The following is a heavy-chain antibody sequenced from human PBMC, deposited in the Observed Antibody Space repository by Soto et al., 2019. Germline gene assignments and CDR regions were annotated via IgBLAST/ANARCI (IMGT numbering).Heavy chain of an antibody. CDR2: MNHNSGNT. D-gene: IGHD3-10*01. CDR3: ARYHYGSVSYPDYYGMDV. V-gene: IGHV1-8*01. J-gene: IGHJ6*02. Sequence: QVQLVQSGAEVKKPGASVKVSCKASGYTFTSYDINWVRQATGQGLEWMGWMNHNSGNTGYAQKFQGRVTMTRNTTRSTAYMELSSMRSEDPAVYYCARYHYGSVSYPDYYGMDVWGQGTTVTVSS. CDR1: GYTFTSYD.